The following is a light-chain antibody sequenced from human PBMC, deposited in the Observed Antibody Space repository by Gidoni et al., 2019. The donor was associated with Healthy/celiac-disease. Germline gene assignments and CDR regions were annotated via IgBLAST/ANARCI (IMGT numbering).Light chain of an antibody. V-gene: IGKV1-39*01. CDR3: QQSYSTPIT. CDR1: QSISSY. Sequence: RVTITCRASQSISSYLNWYQQKPGKAPKLLIYAASSLQSGVPSRFSGSGSGTDFTLTISSLQPEDFATYYCQQSYSTPITFGQETRLEIK. J-gene: IGKJ5*01. CDR2: AAS.